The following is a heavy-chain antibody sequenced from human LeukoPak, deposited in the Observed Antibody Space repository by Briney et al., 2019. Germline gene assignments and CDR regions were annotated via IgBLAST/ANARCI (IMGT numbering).Heavy chain of an antibody. CDR3: AKDLSVRYFDWLNSGYYYGMDV. V-gene: IGHV3-23*01. CDR2: ISSSGNT. Sequence: GGSLRLSCAASGFTFSRSAMTWVRQTPGKGLDWVSSISSSGNTYYADSVKGRFTISRDNSKNMLYLQMNSLRAEDTAVYYCAKDLSVRYFDWLNSGYYYGMDVWGQGTTVTVSS. CDR1: GFTFSRSA. D-gene: IGHD3-9*01. J-gene: IGHJ6*02.